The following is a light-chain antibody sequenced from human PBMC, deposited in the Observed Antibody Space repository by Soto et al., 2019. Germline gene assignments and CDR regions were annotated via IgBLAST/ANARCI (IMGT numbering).Light chain of an antibody. J-gene: IGKJ4*01. CDR3: QQRSNWPLT. Sequence: SPGERATLSCRASQSVSSYLAWYQQKPGQAPRLLIYDASNRATGIPARFSGSGSGTDFTLTISSLEPEDFAVYYCQQRSNWPLTFGGGTKVDIK. V-gene: IGKV3-11*01. CDR1: QSVSSY. CDR2: DAS.